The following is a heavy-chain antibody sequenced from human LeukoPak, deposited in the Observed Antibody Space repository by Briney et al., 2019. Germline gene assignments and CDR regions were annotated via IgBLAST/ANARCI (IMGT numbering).Heavy chain of an antibody. D-gene: IGHD3-10*01. CDR1: GFTFSSYA. CDR2: ISGSGGST. J-gene: IGHJ4*02. CDR3: AKDAYLYYYGSGSYHALLFDY. Sequence: GGSLRRSCAASGFTFSSYAMSWVRQAPGKGLEWVSAISGSGGSTNYADSGKGRFTISRDKSKNMLYLPMNSLRAEDTAEYYCAKDAYLYYYGSGSYHALLFDYWGPGTLVTASS. V-gene: IGHV3-23*01.